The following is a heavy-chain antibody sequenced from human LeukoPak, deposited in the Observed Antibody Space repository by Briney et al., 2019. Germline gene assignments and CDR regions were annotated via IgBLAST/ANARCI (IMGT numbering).Heavy chain of an antibody. V-gene: IGHV4-59*12. CDR1: GGSISSYY. CDR3: AREVATITVAAAGGIDY. CDR2: IYYSGST. D-gene: IGHD5-12*01. Sequence: PSETLSLTCTVSGGSISSYYWSWIRQPPGKGLEWIGYIYYSGSTNYKPSLKSRVTISVDKSKNQFSLKLSSVTAADTAVYYCAREVATITVAAAGGIDYWGQGTLVTVSS. J-gene: IGHJ4*02.